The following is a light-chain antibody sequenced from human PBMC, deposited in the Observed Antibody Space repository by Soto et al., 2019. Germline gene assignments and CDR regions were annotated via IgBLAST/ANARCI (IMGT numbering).Light chain of an antibody. CDR1: SSDVGGYNY. CDR3: SSYTSSSTLVV. Sequence: QSALTQPASVSGPPGQSITISCTGTSSDVGGYNYVSWYQQHPGKAPKLMIYDVSNRPSGVSNRFSGPKSGNTASLTISGLQAEDEADYYCSSYTSSSTLVVFGGGTKLTVL. CDR2: DVS. V-gene: IGLV2-14*01. J-gene: IGLJ2*01.